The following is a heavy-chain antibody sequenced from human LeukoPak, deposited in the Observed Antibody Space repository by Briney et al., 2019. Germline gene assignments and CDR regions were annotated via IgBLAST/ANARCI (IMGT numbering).Heavy chain of an antibody. V-gene: IGHV3-23*01. J-gene: IGHJ4*02. CDR1: GLTFSSYA. CDR2: LASTGSDT. D-gene: IGHD6-19*01. CDR3: AKYRGRSVSGTEFDY. Sequence: GSLRLSCAASGLTFSSYAMTWVRQAPEKGLAWVSTLASTGSDTYYADSVKGRFTISRDTSKNTLYLQMDSLRAEDTAIYYCAKYRGRSVSGTEFDYWGQGTLLTVSS.